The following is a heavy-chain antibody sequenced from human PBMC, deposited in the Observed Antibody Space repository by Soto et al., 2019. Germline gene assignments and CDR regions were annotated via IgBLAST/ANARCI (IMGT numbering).Heavy chain of an antibody. CDR2: INHSGST. D-gene: IGHD5-12*01. Sequence: PSETLSLTCAVYGGSFSGYYWSLIRQPPGRGLQWIGEINHSGSTNYNPSLKNRVTISVDTSKNHFSLKLSSVTAEDTAVYYCTARSIGLSGPGLDYWGQGTPVTVSS. J-gene: IGHJ4*02. CDR1: GGSFSGYY. CDR3: TARSIGLSGPGLDY. V-gene: IGHV4-34*03.